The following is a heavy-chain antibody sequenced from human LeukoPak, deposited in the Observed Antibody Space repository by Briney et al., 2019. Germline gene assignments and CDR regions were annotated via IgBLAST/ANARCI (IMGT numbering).Heavy chain of an antibody. CDR3: AKDPNYYGSVRYFDY. D-gene: IGHD3-10*01. V-gene: IGHV3-21*04. Sequence: PGGSLKLSCAASGFTLSSYSMNWVRQAPGKGLEWVSSISSSSIYIYYADSVKGRFTISRDSAKNSLYLQMNSLRAEDTAVYYCAKDPNYYGSVRYFDYWGQGTLVTISS. CDR2: ISSSSIYI. CDR1: GFTLSSYS. J-gene: IGHJ4*02.